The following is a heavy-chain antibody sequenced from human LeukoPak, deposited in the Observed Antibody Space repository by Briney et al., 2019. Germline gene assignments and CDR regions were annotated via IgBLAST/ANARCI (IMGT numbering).Heavy chain of an antibody. Sequence: GGALRLSCVGSGFSFSDYYMSWIRQAPGKGLEWVSYISNDSVDKYYVDSVRGRFTISRDNAKKSMYLQMSGLRVEDTAVYYCARRDWVSGAVRAFDIWGQGTMVTVTS. J-gene: IGHJ3*02. CDR2: ISNDSVDK. D-gene: IGHD3-3*01. CDR1: GFSFSDYY. V-gene: IGHV3-11*04. CDR3: ARRDWVSGAVRAFDI.